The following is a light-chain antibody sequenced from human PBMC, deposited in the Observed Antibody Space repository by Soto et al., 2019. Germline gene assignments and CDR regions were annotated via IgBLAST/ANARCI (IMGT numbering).Light chain of an antibody. J-gene: IGKJ2*01. Sequence: DIPMTQSPSPLSASVGDRVTITCRASQSVGSLLNWFQQRPGIAPKLLIYAASTLQSGAPSRFSGSGAGTDFTLIISSLQPEDFATYYCQQSYSLPYTFGQGTKLEI. CDR3: QQSYSLPYT. CDR1: QSVGSL. V-gene: IGKV1-39*01. CDR2: AAS.